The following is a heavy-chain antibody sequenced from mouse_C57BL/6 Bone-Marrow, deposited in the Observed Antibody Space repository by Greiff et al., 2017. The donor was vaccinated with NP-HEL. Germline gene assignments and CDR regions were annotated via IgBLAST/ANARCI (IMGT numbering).Heavy chain of an antibody. CDR1: GFTFSDYY. CDR2: ISNGGGST. J-gene: IGHJ4*01. V-gene: IGHV5-12*01. CDR3: ARPPLFYGSSYDYAMDY. Sequence: EVMLVESGGGLVQPGGSLKLSCAASGFTFSDYYMYWVRQTPEKRLEWVAYISNGGGSTYYPDTVKGRFTISRDNAKNTLYLQMSRLKSEDTAMYYCARPPLFYGSSYDYAMDYWGQGTSVTVSS. D-gene: IGHD1-1*01.